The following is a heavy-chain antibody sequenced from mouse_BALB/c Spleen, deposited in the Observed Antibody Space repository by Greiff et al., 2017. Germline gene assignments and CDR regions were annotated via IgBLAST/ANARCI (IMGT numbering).Heavy chain of an antibody. J-gene: IGHJ4*01. V-gene: IGHV10-1*02. CDR1: GFTFNTYA. D-gene: IGHD2-3*01. Sequence: EVKLVESGGGLVQPKGSLKLSCAASGFTFNTYAMNWVRQAPGKGLEWVARIRSKSNNYATYYADSVKDRFTISRDDSQSMLYLQMNNLKTEDTAMYYCVSPYEGDYWGQGTSVTVSS. CDR2: IRSKSNNYAT. CDR3: VSPYEGDY.